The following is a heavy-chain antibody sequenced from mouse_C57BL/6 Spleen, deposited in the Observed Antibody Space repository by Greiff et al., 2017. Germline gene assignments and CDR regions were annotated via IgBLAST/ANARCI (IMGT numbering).Heavy chain of an antibody. Sequence: VQLQQSGPELVKPGASVKISCKASGYAFSSSWMNWVKQRPGKGLEWIGRIYPGDGDTNYNGKFKGKATLTADKSSSTAYMQLSSLTSEDSAVYFCARYQIYDGYWYFDVWGTGTTVTVSS. CDR2: IYPGDGDT. CDR1: GYAFSSSW. CDR3: ARYQIYDGYWYFDV. J-gene: IGHJ1*03. D-gene: IGHD2-3*01. V-gene: IGHV1-82*01.